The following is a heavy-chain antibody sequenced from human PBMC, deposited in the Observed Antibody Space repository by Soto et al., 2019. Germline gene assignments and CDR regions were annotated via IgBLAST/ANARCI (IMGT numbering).Heavy chain of an antibody. J-gene: IGHJ2*01. V-gene: IGHV1-3*01. CDR2: INAGNGNT. CDR3: ARHGEDYLRSKGPVAAFLQRRSSDL. D-gene: IGHD2-2*01. Sequence: GQRLEWMGWINAGNGNTKYSQKFQGRVTITRDTSASTAYMELSSLRSEDTAVYYCARHGEDYLRSKGPVAAFLQRRSSDL.